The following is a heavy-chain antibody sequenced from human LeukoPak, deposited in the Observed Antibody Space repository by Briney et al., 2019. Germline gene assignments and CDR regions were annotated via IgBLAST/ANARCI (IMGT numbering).Heavy chain of an antibody. V-gene: IGHV3-7*01. CDR3: ATDRGWRTSGYYLYYFEY. Sequence: GGSLRLSCAASGFIFTNYFMSWVRQAPGKGLEWVASIKHDGSEKYYVDSVRGRFTISRDNAMNSLYLQMSSLRAEDTAVYYCATDRGWRTSGYYLYYFEYWGQGTLVTFSS. CDR1: GFIFTNYF. D-gene: IGHD3-3*01. CDR2: IKHDGSEK. J-gene: IGHJ4*02.